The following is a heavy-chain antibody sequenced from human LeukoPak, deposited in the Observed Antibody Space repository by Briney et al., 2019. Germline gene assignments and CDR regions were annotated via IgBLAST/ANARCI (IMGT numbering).Heavy chain of an antibody. D-gene: IGHD1-26*01. Sequence: ASVKVSCKASGYTFTNYAMNWVRQAPGQGLEWMGWINPNSGGTNYAQKFQGRVTMTRDTSISTAYMELSRLRSDDTAVYYCARPSIVGATENFDYWGQGTLVTVSS. J-gene: IGHJ4*02. CDR2: INPNSGGT. V-gene: IGHV1-2*02. CDR1: GYTFTNYA. CDR3: ARPSIVGATENFDY.